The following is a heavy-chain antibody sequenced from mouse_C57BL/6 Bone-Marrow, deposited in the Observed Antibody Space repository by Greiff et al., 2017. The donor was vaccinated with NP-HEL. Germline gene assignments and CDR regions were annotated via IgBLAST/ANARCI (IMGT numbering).Heavy chain of an antibody. J-gene: IGHJ4*01. CDR1: GYTFTSYG. CDR2: IYPRSGNT. CDR3: ASSPCLLYYYAMDY. D-gene: IGHD2-3*01. V-gene: IGHV1-81*01. Sequence: VQLKESGAELARPGASVKLSCKASGYTFTSYGISWVKQRTGQGLEWIGEIYPRSGNTYYNEKFKGKATLTADKSSSTAYMELRSLTSEDSAVYFCASSPCLLYYYAMDYWGQGTSVTVSS.